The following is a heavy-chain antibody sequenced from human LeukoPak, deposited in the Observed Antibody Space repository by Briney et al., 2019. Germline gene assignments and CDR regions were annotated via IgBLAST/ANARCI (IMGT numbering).Heavy chain of an antibody. Sequence: AGSVKVSCKASGYTFTSYYMHWVRQAPGQGLEWMGIINPSGGGTSYAQKFQGRVTMTRDTSTSTVFMELSSLRSEDTAVYYCARGVAVAGSFDYWGQGTLVTVSS. CDR3: ARGVAVAGSFDY. V-gene: IGHV1-46*01. D-gene: IGHD6-19*01. CDR1: GYTFTSYY. J-gene: IGHJ4*02. CDR2: INPSGGGT.